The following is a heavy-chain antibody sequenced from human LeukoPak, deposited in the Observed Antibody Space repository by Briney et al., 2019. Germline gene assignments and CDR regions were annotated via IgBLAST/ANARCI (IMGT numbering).Heavy chain of an antibody. CDR2: IYPGDSDT. V-gene: IGHV5-51*01. D-gene: IGHD3-16*01. J-gene: IGHJ4*02. Sequence: GASLQMSGKGFDSHFTSYWIGGVRQLPGKGLDWMEIIYPGDSDTRDSTSFHGQVSTAADEFISTAYLQWSSLKAADTAMYYCASSLGWGQGTLVTVSS. CDR1: DSHFTSYW. CDR3: ASSLG.